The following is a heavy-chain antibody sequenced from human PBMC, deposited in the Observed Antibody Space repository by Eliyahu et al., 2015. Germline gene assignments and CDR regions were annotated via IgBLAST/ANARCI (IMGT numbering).Heavy chain of an antibody. Sequence: QITLQESGSTRVKPTQILTLTCTFSGFSLRTSGVGVGWIRQTPGKALEWLAVVYWDDDKRYNPSLRSRLTIAKDTSNNQVVLTMTNMDPVDTASYYCAHRKGGYDWDGGFFDFWGQGPLVTVSS. CDR1: GFSLRTSGVG. CDR2: VYWDDDK. CDR3: AHRKGGYDWDGGFFDF. J-gene: IGHJ4*02. V-gene: IGHV2-5*02. D-gene: IGHD5-12*01.